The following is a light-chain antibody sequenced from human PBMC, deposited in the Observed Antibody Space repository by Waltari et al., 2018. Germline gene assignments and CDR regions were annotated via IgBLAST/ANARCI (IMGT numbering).Light chain of an antibody. CDR3: QQYNNWPPRYT. CDR2: GTS. CDR1: QSVSDN. V-gene: IGKV3-15*01. Sequence: EIVMTQSPATLSVSPGERATLSCRASQSVSDNVIWYQQKPGQAPRLLIYGTSTRATGIPARFSGSGSGTVSTLTISSLQSEDSAVYYCQQYNNWPPRYTFGQGTKLEIK. J-gene: IGKJ2*01.